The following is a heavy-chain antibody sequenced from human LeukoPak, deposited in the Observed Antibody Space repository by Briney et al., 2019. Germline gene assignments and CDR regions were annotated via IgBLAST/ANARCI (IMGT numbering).Heavy chain of an antibody. CDR3: ARDRWYYGSGINHYYFDY. CDR2: IIPIFGTA. V-gene: IGHV1-69*13. CDR1: GGTFSSYA. Sequence: ASVKVSCKASGGTFSSYAISWVRQAPGQGLEWMGGIIPIFGTANYAQKFQGRVTITADESTSTAYMELSSLRSEDTAVYYCARDRWYYGSGINHYYFDYRGQGTLVTVSS. J-gene: IGHJ4*02. D-gene: IGHD3-10*01.